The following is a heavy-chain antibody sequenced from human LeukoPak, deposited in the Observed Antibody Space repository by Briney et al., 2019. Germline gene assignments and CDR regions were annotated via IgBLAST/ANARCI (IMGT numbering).Heavy chain of an antibody. D-gene: IGHD2-8*01. J-gene: IGHJ5*02. V-gene: IGHV1-2*02. CDR2: INPNSGGT. Sequence: APVKVSCKASGYTFTGYYMHWVRQAPGQGLEWMGWINPNSGGTNYAQKFQGRVTMTRDTSISTAYMELSRLRSDDTAVYYCASQGYCTNGVCPTIIYNWFDPWGQGTLVTVSS. CDR3: ASQGYCTNGVCPTIIYNWFDP. CDR1: GYTFTGYY.